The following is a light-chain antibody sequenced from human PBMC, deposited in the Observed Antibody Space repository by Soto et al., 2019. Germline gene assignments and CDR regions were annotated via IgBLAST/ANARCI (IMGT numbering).Light chain of an antibody. V-gene: IGLV1-44*01. J-gene: IGLJ2*01. Sequence: QSVLTQPPSASGTPGKRVTISCSGSSSNIGSNTVNWYQLLPGTAPKLLIYPNNDRPSGVPDRFSGSKSGTSASLAISGLQSEDEADYYCAAWDDSLNGVVFGGGTKVTVL. CDR3: AAWDDSLNGVV. CDR2: PNN. CDR1: SSNIGSNT.